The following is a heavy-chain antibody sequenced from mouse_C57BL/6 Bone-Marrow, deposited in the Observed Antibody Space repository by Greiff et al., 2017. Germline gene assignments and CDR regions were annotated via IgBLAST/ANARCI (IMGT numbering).Heavy chain of an antibody. J-gene: IGHJ1*03. CDR3: ARLPHGDHWYFDV. D-gene: IGHD2-13*01. V-gene: IGHV7-3*01. Sequence: EVKVVESGGGLVQPGGSLSLSCAASGFTFTDYYMSWVRQPPGKALEWLGFIRNKANGYTTEYSASVKGRFTISRDNSQSILYLHMNALRAEDSATYYCARLPHGDHWYFDVWGTGTTVTVSS. CDR1: GFTFTDYY. CDR2: IRNKANGYTT.